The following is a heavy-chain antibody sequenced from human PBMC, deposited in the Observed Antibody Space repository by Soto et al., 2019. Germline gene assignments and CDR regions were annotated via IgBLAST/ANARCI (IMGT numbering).Heavy chain of an antibody. CDR2: ISGSGGST. J-gene: IGHJ4*02. V-gene: IGHV3-23*01. CDR1: GFTFSSYA. CDR3: AKTLGDYYDSSGYYLVDY. Sequence: GGSLRLSCAASGFTFSSYAMSWVRQAPGKGLEWVSAISGSGGSTYYADSVKGRFTISRDNSKNTLYLQMNSLRAEDTAVYYCAKTLGDYYDSSGYYLVDYWGQGTLVTVSS. D-gene: IGHD3-22*01.